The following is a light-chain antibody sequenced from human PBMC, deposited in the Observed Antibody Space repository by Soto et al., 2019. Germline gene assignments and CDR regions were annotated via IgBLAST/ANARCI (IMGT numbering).Light chain of an antibody. J-gene: IGKJ5*01. CDR3: HQYAWSPLT. CDR2: DVS. V-gene: IGKV3-20*01. CDR1: QSVPKSY. Sequence: IVLTQSPGTLSLSPGERATLSCRASQSVPKSYLGWYQQRPGQALRLLIYDVSNRATGIPDRFSGSEFGTDYTLTISRLEPEDFAVYYCHQYAWSPLTFGQGTRLEIK.